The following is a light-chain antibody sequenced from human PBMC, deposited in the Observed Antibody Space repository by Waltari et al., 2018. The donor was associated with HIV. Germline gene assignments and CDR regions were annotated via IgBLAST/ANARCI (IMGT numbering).Light chain of an antibody. J-gene: IGLJ2*01. CDR3: YSAADKNLL. Sequence: SYELTQPSSVSVSPGQTARINCSGDALANKYARWFQQKPGQAPILVIYKDTERPSGIPERFSGSSSGTTVTLTISGAQVEDEADYFCYSAADKNLLFGGGTKLTVL. V-gene: IGLV3-27*01. CDR1: ALANKY. CDR2: KDT.